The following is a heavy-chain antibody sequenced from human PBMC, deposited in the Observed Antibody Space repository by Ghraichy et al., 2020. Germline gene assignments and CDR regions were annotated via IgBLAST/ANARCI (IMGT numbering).Heavy chain of an antibody. Sequence: GSLRLSCAASGFTFSSYSMNWVRQAPGKGLEWVSSISSSSSYIYYADSVKGRFTISRDNAKNSLYLQMNSLRAEDTAVYYCARSLPGYSYGPGRHGVLTAFDIWGQGTMVTVSS. CDR2: ISSSSSYI. D-gene: IGHD5-18*01. J-gene: IGHJ3*02. CDR1: GFTFSSYS. CDR3: ARSLPGYSYGPGRHGVLTAFDI. V-gene: IGHV3-21*01.